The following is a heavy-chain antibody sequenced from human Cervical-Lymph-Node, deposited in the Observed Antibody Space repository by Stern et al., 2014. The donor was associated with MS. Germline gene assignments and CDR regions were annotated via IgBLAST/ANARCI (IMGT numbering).Heavy chain of an antibody. V-gene: IGHV3-11*01. CDR3: ARVWRLGLRVLTH. D-gene: IGHD4-17*01. J-gene: IGHJ4*01. CDR2: ISGGSGAI. CDR1: GFSFSDQY. Sequence: QVQLVQSEGGLVKPGGSLRLSCAASGFSFSDQYMAWIRQAPGMRLEWISYISGGSGAIYYADSVKGRFTVSRDNTKTSLYLQMNSLRAEDTAVYYCARVWRLGLRVLTHWGHGALVTVSS.